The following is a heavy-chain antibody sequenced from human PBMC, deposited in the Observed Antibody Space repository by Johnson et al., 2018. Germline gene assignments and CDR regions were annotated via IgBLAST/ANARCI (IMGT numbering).Heavy chain of an antibody. V-gene: IGHV3-48*02. CDR1: GFTFSSYS. CDR3: AKRFMQQLGFYYYYYMDV. Sequence: VQLVQSGGGLVQPGGSLRLYCAASGFTFSSYSMNWVRQAPGKGLEWVSYISSSSSTIYYADAVKGRFTISRDNAKNSLYLQMNSLRDEDTAVYYCAKRFMQQLGFYYYYYMDVWGKGTTVTVSS. D-gene: IGHD6-13*01. J-gene: IGHJ6*03. CDR2: ISSSSSTI.